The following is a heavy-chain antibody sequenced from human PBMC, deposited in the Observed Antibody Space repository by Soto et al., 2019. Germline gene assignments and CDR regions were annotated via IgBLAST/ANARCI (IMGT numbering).Heavy chain of an antibody. CDR2: IYPGDSDT. CDR3: ARGYCTATICDPWFDP. D-gene: IGHD2-8*02. V-gene: IGHV5-51*01. J-gene: IGHJ5*02. Sequence: GESLKISCXGSGYAFSSYWIAWVRQMPGKGLEWMGIIYPGDSDTRYSPSFQGQVTISVDKSITTAYLQWSSLKASDTAMYYCARGYCTATICDPWFDPWGQGTLVTV. CDR1: GYAFSSYW.